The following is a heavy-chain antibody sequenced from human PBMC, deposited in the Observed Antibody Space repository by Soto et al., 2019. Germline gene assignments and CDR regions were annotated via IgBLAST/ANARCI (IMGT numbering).Heavy chain of an antibody. V-gene: IGHV4-34*01. J-gene: IGHJ4*02. CDR1: GGSFSGYY. CDR3: ARSAGYSSGWLNY. CDR2: INHSGST. Sequence: SETLSLTCAVYGGSFSGYYWSWIRRPPEKGLEWIGEINHSGSTNYNPSLKSRVTISLDTSKNQFSLKLSSVTAADTAVYYCARSAGYSSGWLNYWGQGTLVTVSS. D-gene: IGHD6-19*01.